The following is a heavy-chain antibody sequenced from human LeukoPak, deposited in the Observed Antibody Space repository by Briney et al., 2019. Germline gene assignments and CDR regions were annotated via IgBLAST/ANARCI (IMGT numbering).Heavy chain of an antibody. J-gene: IGHJ4*02. CDR2: IYDRGST. CDR3: ARGRTFDN. CDR1: GGSISSYY. Sequence: PSETQSLTCTVSGGSISSYYWSWIRQPPGKGLEWIGNIYDRGSTKYNPSLKSRVTISVDTSKNQFSLRLSSVTAAVTAVYYCARGRTFDNWGQGTLVTVSS. V-gene: IGHV4-59*01.